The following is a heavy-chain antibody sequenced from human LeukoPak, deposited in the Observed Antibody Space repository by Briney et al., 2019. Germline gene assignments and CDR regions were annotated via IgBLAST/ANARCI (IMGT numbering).Heavy chain of an antibody. J-gene: IGHJ5*02. V-gene: IGHV4-39*01. CDR2: IYRNGNT. Sequence: LSLTCTVSGVSIITSTNYWGWIRQPPGKGLEWIGSIYRNGNTFYSPSLNNLFNISLDTSKNQFSLKLNSLTAADTAVSYCGRHITNHPLSMRTGIGWLDPRREGTGVSVPS. CDR1: GVSIITSTNY. D-gene: IGHD1-14*01. CDR3: GRHITNHPLSMRTGIGWLDP.